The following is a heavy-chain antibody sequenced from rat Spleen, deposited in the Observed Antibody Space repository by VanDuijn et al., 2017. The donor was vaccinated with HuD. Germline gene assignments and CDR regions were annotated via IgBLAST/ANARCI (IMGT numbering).Heavy chain of an antibody. J-gene: IGHJ2*01. CDR3: ARSVFDY. CDR2: ITYDGSGT. CDR1: GFTFSNYY. Sequence: EVQLVESGGGLVQPGRSLKLSCAASGFTFSNYYMAWVRQAPTKGLEWVATITYDGSGTYYRDSVKGRFTISRDNAKTTLYLQMDSLRSEDTATYYCARSVFDYWGQGVMVTVSS. V-gene: IGHV5-7*01.